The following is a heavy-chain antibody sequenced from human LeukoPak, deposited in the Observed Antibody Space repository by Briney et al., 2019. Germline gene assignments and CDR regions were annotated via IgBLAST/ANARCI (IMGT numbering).Heavy chain of an antibody. CDR3: TREYDSSGYSPGDYFAY. CDR2: DGSSK. Sequence: GTSLRLSCAASGFMVTNYGMHWVRQAPGGGLEWVAYDGSSKYYVDSVKGRFTITRDGSKNTVFLQMDSLRVEDTGVYYCTREYDSSGYSPGDYFAYWGPGTLVTVSS. J-gene: IGHJ4*02. CDR1: GFMVTNYG. V-gene: IGHV3-30*12. D-gene: IGHD3-22*01.